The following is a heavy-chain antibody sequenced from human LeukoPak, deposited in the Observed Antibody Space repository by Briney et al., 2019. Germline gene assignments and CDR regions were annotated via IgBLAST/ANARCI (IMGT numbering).Heavy chain of an antibody. CDR1: GGSISSSNW. Sequence: SETLSLTCAVSGGSISSSNWWSWVRQPPGKGLEWIGEIYHSGSTNYNPSLKSRVTISVDKSKNQFSLKLSSVTAADTAVYYCARGDAYYDFWSGYYLRFDPWGQGTLVTVSS. V-gene: IGHV4-4*02. CDR3: ARGDAYYDFWSGYYLRFDP. D-gene: IGHD3-3*01. J-gene: IGHJ5*02. CDR2: IYHSGST.